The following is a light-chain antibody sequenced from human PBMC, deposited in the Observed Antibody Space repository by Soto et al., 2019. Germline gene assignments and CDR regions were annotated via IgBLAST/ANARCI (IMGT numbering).Light chain of an antibody. V-gene: IGKV1-39*01. J-gene: IGKJ5*01. CDR3: QQSYSTPVT. CDR2: AAS. Sequence: DIQMTQAPSSLSASVGDRVTITCRASQSISFYLNWYQQKPGKAHKVLIYAASNLQSGVPSRFSGSGSGTDFTLTISSLQPEDFATYYCQQSYSTPVTFGLGTRLEIK. CDR1: QSISFY.